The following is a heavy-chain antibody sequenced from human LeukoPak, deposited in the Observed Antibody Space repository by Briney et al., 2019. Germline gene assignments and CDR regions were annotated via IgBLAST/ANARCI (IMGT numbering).Heavy chain of an antibody. D-gene: IGHD6-19*01. CDR2: IYYSGST. J-gene: IGHJ4*02. CDR3: ARMYSSGWYTY. Sequence: PSETLSLTCTVSGGSISSYYWSWLRQPPGKGLEGIGDIYYSGSTNYNPSLKSRVTISVDTSKNQFSLKLSSVTAADTAVYYCARMYSSGWYTYWGQGTLVTVSS. CDR1: GGSISSYY. V-gene: IGHV4-59*01.